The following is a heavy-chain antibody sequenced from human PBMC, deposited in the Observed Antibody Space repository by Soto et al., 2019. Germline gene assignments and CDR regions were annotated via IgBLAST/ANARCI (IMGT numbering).Heavy chain of an antibody. V-gene: IGHV3-23*01. Sequence: GGSLRLSCAASGFTFSSYAMSRERQAPGKGQEWVSAISGSGGSTYYADFVKGRFTISRDNSKNTLYLQMNSLRAEDTAVYYCAKDSIYDILTGYLDYWGQGSLVTVSS. D-gene: IGHD3-9*01. CDR2: ISGSGGST. CDR1: GFTFSSYA. CDR3: AKDSIYDILTGYLDY. J-gene: IGHJ4*01.